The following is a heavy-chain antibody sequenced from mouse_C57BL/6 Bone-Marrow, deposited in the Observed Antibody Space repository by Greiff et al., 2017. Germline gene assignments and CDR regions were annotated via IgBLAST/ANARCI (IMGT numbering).Heavy chain of an antibody. D-gene: IGHD2-2*01. Sequence: VQLQQSGPELVKPGASVKISCKASGYAFSSSWMNWVKQRPGKGLEWIGRIYPGDGDTNYNGKFKGKATLTADKSSSTAYMQLSSLTSEDSAVYFCASIYYGYGYYAMDYWGQGTSVTVSS. CDR2: IYPGDGDT. V-gene: IGHV1-82*01. CDR1: GYAFSSSW. CDR3: ASIYYGYGYYAMDY. J-gene: IGHJ4*01.